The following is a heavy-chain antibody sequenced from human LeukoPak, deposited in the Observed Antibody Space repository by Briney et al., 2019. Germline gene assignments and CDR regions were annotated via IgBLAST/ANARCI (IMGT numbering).Heavy chain of an antibody. CDR1: GGSIRSYY. CDR2: IYYSGST. D-gene: IGHD5-12*01. Sequence: SETLSLTCTVSGGSIRSYYWSWIRQPPGKGLEWIGYIYYSGSTNYNPSLKSRVTISVDTSKNQFSLKLSSVTAADTAVYYCARHPTEDSGYEFDAFDIWGQGTMVTVSS. J-gene: IGHJ3*02. CDR3: ARHPTEDSGYEFDAFDI. V-gene: IGHV4-59*08.